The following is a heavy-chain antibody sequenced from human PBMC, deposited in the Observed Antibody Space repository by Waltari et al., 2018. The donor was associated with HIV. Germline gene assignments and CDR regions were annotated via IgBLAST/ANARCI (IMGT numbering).Heavy chain of an antibody. J-gene: IGHJ6*02. V-gene: IGHV3-7*01. D-gene: IGHD3-22*01. CDR2: IKQDGSEK. CDR1: GLTFRRYW. Sequence: AASGLTFRRYWMSWVRQAPGKGLEWVANIKQDGSEKYNVDSVRGRFTISRDNTNNLLYLQMNSLRAEDTAVYYCARFLYAYYDSNDFYRPYYYGMDVWGQGTTVTVSS. CDR3: ARFLYAYYDSNDFYRPYYYGMDV.